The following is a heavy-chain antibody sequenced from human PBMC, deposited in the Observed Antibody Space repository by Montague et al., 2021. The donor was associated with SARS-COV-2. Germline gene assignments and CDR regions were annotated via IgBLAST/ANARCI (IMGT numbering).Heavy chain of an antibody. D-gene: IGHD3-10*01. CDR3: PRRRGLVWFGELLWSYGLDV. Sequence: SLRLSCAASGFTFSTYCMTWVRQAPGKGLAWVANIKQDGSEKYYVDSVKGRFTISRDNAKNSLYLQMNSLRAEDTAVYYCPRRRGLVWFGELLWSYGLDVWGQGTTVTVSS. V-gene: IGHV3-7*01. CDR2: IKQDGSEK. J-gene: IGHJ6*02. CDR1: GFTFSTYC.